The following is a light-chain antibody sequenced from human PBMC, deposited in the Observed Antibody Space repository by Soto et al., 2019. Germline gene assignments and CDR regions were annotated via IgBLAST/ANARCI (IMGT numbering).Light chain of an antibody. CDR2: RTN. CDR1: SSNIGSNY. V-gene: IGLV1-47*01. J-gene: IGLJ2*01. CDR3: AAWDDSLSGGV. Sequence: QLVLTQPPSASGTPGQKVTISCSGSSSNIGSNYVYWYQQLPGTAPKLLIYRTNQRPSGVPDRFSGSKSGTSASLAISGLRSEDETDYYCAAWDDSLSGGVFGGGTKVTVL.